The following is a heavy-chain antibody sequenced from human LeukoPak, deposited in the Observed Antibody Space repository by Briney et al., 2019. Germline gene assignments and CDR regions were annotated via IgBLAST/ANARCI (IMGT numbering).Heavy chain of an antibody. CDR2: INKRATII. Sequence: PGGSLRLSCAASGFTFSNYWMHWFRQAPGKGLEWVSRINKRATIISYADSVKGRFTISRENARNTLYLQMNSLTAEDTAVYYCVRDLILVWTPGDDFDHWGQGTLVTVSS. CDR1: GFTFSNYW. D-gene: IGHD3-16*01. J-gene: IGHJ4*02. V-gene: IGHV3-74*01. CDR3: VRDLILVWTPGDDFDH.